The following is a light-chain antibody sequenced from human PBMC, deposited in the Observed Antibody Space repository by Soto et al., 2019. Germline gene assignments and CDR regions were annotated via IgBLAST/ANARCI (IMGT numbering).Light chain of an antibody. CDR3: GTWDSSLSAGV. V-gene: IGLV1-51*01. CDR1: LPQKF. J-gene: IGLJ3*02. Sequence: ELTQPPSVSVSPGQTARITCSGDALPQKFASWYQQKSGQAPVLVIYDDNNKRPSGIPDRFSGSKSGTSATLGITGLQTGDEADYYCGTWDSSLSAGVFGGGTQLTVL. CDR2: DDNN.